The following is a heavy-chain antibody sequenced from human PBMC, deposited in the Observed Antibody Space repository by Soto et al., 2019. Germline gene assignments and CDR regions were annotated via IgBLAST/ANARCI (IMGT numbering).Heavy chain of an antibody. CDR1: GFTFRSNW. J-gene: IGHJ4*02. D-gene: IGHD5-12*01. CDR2: IKQDGSEK. CDR3: ATSGGGWLQPPV. Sequence: GVLRLSCAASGFTFRSNWMSWVRQAPGKGLEWVANIKQDGSEKYYVDSVKGRFTISRDNAKNSLYLQMNSLRAEDTAVYYCATSGGGWLQPPVWGQGTLVTVSS. V-gene: IGHV3-7*03.